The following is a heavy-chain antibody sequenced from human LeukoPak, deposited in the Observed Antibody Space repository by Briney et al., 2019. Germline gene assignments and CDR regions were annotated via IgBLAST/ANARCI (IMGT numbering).Heavy chain of an antibody. J-gene: IGHJ5*02. CDR2: ISAYNGNT. D-gene: IGHD6-19*01. CDR1: GYIFSNHY. V-gene: IGHV1-18*04. CDR3: ARNGGSGWNNNWFDP. Sequence: GASVKVSCKTSGYIFSNHYIHWVRQAPGQGLEWMGWISAYNGNTNYAQKLQGRVTMTTDTSTSTAYMELRSLRSDDTAVYYCARNGGSGWNNNWFDPWGQGTLVTVSS.